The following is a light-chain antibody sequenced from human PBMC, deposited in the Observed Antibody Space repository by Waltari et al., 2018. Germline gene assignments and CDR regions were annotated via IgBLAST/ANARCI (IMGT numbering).Light chain of an antibody. CDR2: EPS. J-gene: IGKJ3*01. Sequence: EIVLTQSPATLSLSPGERATLSCRASPSVSNYLHWYQQKPGQAPRLLTYEPSNRATGIPARFSGGGSGTDFTLTISSLEPEDFAVYYCQQRSNRPPTFGPGTKVDIK. V-gene: IGKV3-11*01. CDR1: PSVSNY. CDR3: QQRSNRPPT.